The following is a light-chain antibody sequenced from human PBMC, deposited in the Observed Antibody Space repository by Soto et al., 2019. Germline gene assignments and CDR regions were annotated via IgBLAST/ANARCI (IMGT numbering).Light chain of an antibody. CDR3: QVWDSSSDSNV. V-gene: IGLV3-21*02. J-gene: IGLJ1*01. CDR2: DDR. CDR1: NIGSKP. Sequence: SYDLTQPPSVSVAPGQTARITCRGDNIGSKPVHWFQQKPGQAPVLVVYDDRDRPSGIPERFSGSNSGNTATLTVSRVEAGDEADYYCQVWDSSSDSNVLGTGIKVTVL.